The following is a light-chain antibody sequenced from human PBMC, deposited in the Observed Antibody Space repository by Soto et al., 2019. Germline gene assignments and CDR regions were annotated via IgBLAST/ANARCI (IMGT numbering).Light chain of an antibody. CDR3: CPYAGSSTFHV. CDR2: EGS. CDR1: SSDVGSYNL. J-gene: IGLJ1*01. V-gene: IGLV2-23*03. Sequence: QSAVTQSASVSGSPGQSITISCTGTSSDVGSYNLVSWYQQHPGKAPKLMIYEGSKRPSGVSNRFSGSKSGNTASLTISGLQAEDEADYYCCPYAGSSTFHVFGTVTKVTVL.